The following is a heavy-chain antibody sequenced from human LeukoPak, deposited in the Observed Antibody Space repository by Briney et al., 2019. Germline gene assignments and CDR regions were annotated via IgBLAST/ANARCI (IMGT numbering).Heavy chain of an antibody. Sequence: SETLSLTCTVSGGSFSGYYWNWIRQPPGKGLEWIGEINHSGSTNYNPSLKSRVTISVDTSKNQFSLKLSSVTAADTAVYYCARGLSIAVAGTNPIFDYWGQGTLVTVSS. D-gene: IGHD6-19*01. CDR2: INHSGST. CDR1: GGSFSGYY. J-gene: IGHJ4*02. V-gene: IGHV4-34*01. CDR3: ARGLSIAVAGTNPIFDY.